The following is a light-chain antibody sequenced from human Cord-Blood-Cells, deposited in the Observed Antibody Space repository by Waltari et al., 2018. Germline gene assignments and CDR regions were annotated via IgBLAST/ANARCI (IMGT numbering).Light chain of an antibody. CDR1: SSDVGGYNY. Sequence: QSALTQPASVSGAPGQSITISCTGTSSDVGGYNYVSWYQQHPGKARKLMIYELSNRPSGVSNRFSVSKSGNTASLTISGLQAEDEADYYCSSYTSSSTLVVFGTGTKVTVL. CDR2: ELS. CDR3: SSYTSSSTLVV. J-gene: IGLJ1*01. V-gene: IGLV2-14*01.